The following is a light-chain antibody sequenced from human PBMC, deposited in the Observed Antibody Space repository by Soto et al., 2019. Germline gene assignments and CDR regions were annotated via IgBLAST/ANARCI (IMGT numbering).Light chain of an antibody. Sequence: QSVMTQPPSVSAAPGQKVTSSCSGSSSNIGGNSVSWYQQLPGTAPKLLIYDDNKRPSGIPDRFSGSKSGTSATLGITGFQTGDEADYYCGSWDSRLSADVFGTGTKVTVL. CDR1: SSNIGGNS. J-gene: IGLJ1*01. CDR2: DDN. CDR3: GSWDSRLSADV. V-gene: IGLV1-51*01.